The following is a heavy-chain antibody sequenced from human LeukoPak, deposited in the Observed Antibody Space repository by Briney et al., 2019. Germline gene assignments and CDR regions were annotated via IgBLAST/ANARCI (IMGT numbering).Heavy chain of an antibody. D-gene: IGHD3-10*01. CDR1: GFSLSTSGMC. CDR3: ARYGSGSYSYGMDV. CDR2: IDWDDDK. J-gene: IGHJ6*02. V-gene: IGHV2-70*01. Sequence: SGPTLVNPTQTLTLTCTFSGFSLSTSGMCVSWIRQPPGKALEWLALIDWDDDKYYSTSLKTRPTISKDTSKNQVVLTMTNMDPVDTATYYCARYGSGSYSYGMDVWGQGTTVTVSS.